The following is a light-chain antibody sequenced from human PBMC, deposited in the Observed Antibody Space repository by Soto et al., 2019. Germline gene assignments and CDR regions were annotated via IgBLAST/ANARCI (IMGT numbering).Light chain of an antibody. V-gene: IGKV1-5*03. CDR3: RQYHKYPWT. CDR1: QSLSGW. CDR2: KTS. J-gene: IGKJ1*01. Sequence: DIQMTQSPSTLSASVGDRVTITCRASQSLSGWLAWYQQKPGKAHKFLIYKTSSLESGVPSRFSGSGSGTGFTLSISSLQADDFASCYGRQYHKYPWTVGQGTKVEFK.